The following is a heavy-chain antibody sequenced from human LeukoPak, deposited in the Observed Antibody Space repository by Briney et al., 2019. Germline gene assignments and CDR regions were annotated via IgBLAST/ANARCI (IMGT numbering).Heavy chain of an antibody. CDR2: ISGSGGST. V-gene: IGHV3-23*01. CDR1: GFTFSSYA. Sequence: PGGSLRLSCAASGFTFSSYAMSWVRQAPGKGLEWVSAISGSGGSTYYADSVKGRFTISRDNSKNTLYLQMNSLRAEDTAVYYCANSYSSSWYVWDYWGQGTLVTVSS. CDR3: ANSYSSSWYVWDY. J-gene: IGHJ4*02. D-gene: IGHD6-13*01.